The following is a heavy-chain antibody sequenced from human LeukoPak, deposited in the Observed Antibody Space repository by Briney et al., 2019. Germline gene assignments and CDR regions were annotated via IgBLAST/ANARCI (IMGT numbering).Heavy chain of an antibody. CDR3: ARDIGGIGYSYSFGY. Sequence: ASVKVSCKASGYTFTGYYMHWVRQAPGQGLEWMGIINPSGGSTSYAQKFQGRVTMTRDMSTSTVYMELSSLRSEDTAAYYCARDIGGIGYSYSFGYWGQGTLVTVSS. J-gene: IGHJ4*02. D-gene: IGHD5-18*01. CDR2: INPSGGST. V-gene: IGHV1-46*01. CDR1: GYTFTGYY.